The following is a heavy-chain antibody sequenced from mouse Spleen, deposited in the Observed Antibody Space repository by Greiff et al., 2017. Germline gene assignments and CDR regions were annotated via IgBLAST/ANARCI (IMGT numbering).Heavy chain of an antibody. CDR1: GFTFSDFY. CDR3: ARDARDGYFPFDY. D-gene: IGHD2-3*01. CDR2: SRNKANDYTT. Sequence: EVQGVESGGGLVQSGRSLRLSCATSGFTFSDFYMEWVRQAPGKGLEWIAASRNKANDYTTEYSASVKGRFIVSRDTSQSILYLQMNALRAEDTAIYYCARDARDGYFPFDYWGQGTTLTVSS. J-gene: IGHJ2*01. V-gene: IGHV7-1*01.